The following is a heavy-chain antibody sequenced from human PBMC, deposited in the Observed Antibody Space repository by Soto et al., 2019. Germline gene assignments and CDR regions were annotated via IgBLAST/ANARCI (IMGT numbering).Heavy chain of an antibody. CDR3: ARDLAAGDL. D-gene: IGHD6-13*01. V-gene: IGHV5-51*01. J-gene: IGHJ5*02. Sequence: GESLKISCKGSGYSFTTYWIGWVRQMPGKGLEWMGIIYPRDSDTRYSPSFQGQVTLTSDTSTSTVYMELSSLRFEDTALFYCARDLAAGDLWGHGTLVTVSS. CDR1: GYSFTTYW. CDR2: IYPRDSDT.